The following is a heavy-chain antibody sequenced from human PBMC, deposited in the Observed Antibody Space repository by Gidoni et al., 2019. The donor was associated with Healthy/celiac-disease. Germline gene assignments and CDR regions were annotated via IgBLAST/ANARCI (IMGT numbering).Heavy chain of an antibody. V-gene: IGHV3-48*01. CDR3: ARDQGLVTRAGFDY. Sequence: EVQLVESGGGLVQPGGSLRVSCAASGFTFIRYNMNWVRQAPGKGLEGVSYLSSSSSTIYYADSVKGRFTISRDNAKKSLYLQMNSLRAEDTAVYYCARDQGLVTRAGFDYWGQGTLVTVSS. J-gene: IGHJ4*02. CDR1: GFTFIRYN. CDR2: LSSSSSTI. D-gene: IGHD6-19*01.